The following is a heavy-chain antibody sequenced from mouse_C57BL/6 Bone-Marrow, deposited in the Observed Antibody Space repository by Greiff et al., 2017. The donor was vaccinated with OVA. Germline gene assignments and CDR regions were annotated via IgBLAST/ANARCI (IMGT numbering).Heavy chain of an antibody. CDR3: ARILPDY. CDR2: INPYNGGT. CDR1: GYTFTDYY. J-gene: IGHJ2*01. Sequence: EVKVVESGPVLVKPGASVKMSCKASGYTFTDYYMNWVKQSHGKSLEWIGVINPYNGGTSYNQQFKGKATLTVDKSSSPAYMELNSLASEDSSVYYFARILPDYWGQGTTRTVSS. V-gene: IGHV1-19*01. D-gene: IGHD1-1*01.